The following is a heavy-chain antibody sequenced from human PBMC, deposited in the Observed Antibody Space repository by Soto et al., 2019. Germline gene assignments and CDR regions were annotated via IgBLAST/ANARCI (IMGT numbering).Heavy chain of an antibody. D-gene: IGHD3-22*01. V-gene: IGHV4-39*01. CDR1: GGSISSSGYY. CDR3: ARHYYDSSGYPAPYLHGMDV. Sequence: PSETLSLTCTVSGGSISSSGYYWGWIRQSPGKGLEWIGTIFYSGTTYYNPSLESRITISQDTSYNQFSLKLTSVTAADTAVYYCARHYYDSSGYPAPYLHGMDVWGQGTTVTVSS. CDR2: IFYSGTT. J-gene: IGHJ6*02.